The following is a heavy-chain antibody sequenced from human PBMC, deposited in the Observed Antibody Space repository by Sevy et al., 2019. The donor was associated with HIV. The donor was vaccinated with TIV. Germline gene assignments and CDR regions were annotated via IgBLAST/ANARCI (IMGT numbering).Heavy chain of an antibody. V-gene: IGHV3-66*01. D-gene: IGHD2-2*01. CDR2: IYSAGTT. CDR3: ARIKGASSSYAMDV. Sequence: GGSLRLSCVASGLTVGSLSINWVRQAPGKGLEWVSLIYSAGTTFYSDSVKGRFTTSGDNSNNTLDLQMNSLRAEDTAIYYCARIKGASSSYAMDVWGQGTTVTVSS. J-gene: IGHJ6*02. CDR1: GLTVGSLS.